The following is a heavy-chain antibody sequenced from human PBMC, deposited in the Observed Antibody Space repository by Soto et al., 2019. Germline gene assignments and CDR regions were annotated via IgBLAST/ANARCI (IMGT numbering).Heavy chain of an antibody. CDR3: ARGPDATVTLFDY. V-gene: IGHV3-21*01. CDR2: ISSSSSYI. Sequence: PGGSLRLSCAASGFTFSSYSMNWVRQAPGKGLEWVSSISSSSSYIYYADSVKGRFTISRDNAKNSLYLQMNSLRAEDTAVYYCARGPDATVTLFDYWGQGTLVTVSS. CDR1: GFTFSSYS. D-gene: IGHD4-17*01. J-gene: IGHJ4*02.